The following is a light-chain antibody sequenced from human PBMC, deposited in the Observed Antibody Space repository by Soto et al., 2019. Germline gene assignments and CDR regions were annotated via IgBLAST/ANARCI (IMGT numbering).Light chain of an antibody. V-gene: IGLV3-21*02. CDR2: DDS. CDR3: QVWDSSSDHTYWV. Sequence: SYELTQPPSVSVAPGQTARITCGGNNIGSKSVHWYQQKPGQAPVLVVYDDSDRPSGIPERFSGSNSGNTATLTISRVEAGDEADYYCQVWDSSSDHTYWVFGGGTKLTVL. J-gene: IGLJ3*02. CDR1: NIGSKS.